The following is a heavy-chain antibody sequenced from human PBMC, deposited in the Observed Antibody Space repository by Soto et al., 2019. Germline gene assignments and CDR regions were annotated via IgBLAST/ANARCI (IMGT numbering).Heavy chain of an antibody. V-gene: IGHV1-18*01. J-gene: IGHJ4*02. Sequence: QVELVQSVPEVKKPGASVMVSCKTSGYTFTNFGISWVRQAPGQGLELMGWGRTDKGKTTYPQKFQGRVTMPTDTPTSNALMVLRRLRSGDTAVYFCATSSPAFDYWGQGTLVTVSS. CDR3: ATSSPAFDY. CDR2: GRTDKGKT. D-gene: IGHD2-2*01. CDR1: GYTFTNFG.